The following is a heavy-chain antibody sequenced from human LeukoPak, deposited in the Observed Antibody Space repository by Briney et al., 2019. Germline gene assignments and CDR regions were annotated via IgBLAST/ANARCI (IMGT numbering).Heavy chain of an antibody. Sequence: ETLSLTCTVSGGSISSYYMSWVRQAPGKGLEWVSVIYSGGSTYYADSVKGRFTISRDNSKNTLYLQMNSLRAEDTAVYYCARLRTVNKGRYIDYWGQGTLVTVSS. CDR3: ARLRTVNKGRYIDY. V-gene: IGHV3-66*04. J-gene: IGHJ4*02. CDR2: IYSGGST. D-gene: IGHD1-1*01. CDR1: GGSISSYY.